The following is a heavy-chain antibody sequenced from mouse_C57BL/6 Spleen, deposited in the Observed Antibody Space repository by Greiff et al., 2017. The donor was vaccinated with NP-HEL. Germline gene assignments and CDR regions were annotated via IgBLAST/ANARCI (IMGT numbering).Heavy chain of an antibody. CDR3: ATDYYGSSYPFAY. V-gene: IGHV1-66*01. D-gene: IGHD1-1*01. CDR1: GYSFTSYY. Sequence: QVQLQQSGPELVKPGASVKISCKASGYSFTSYYIHWVKQRPGQGLEWIGWIYPGSGNTKYNEKFKGKATLTADTSSSTAYMQLSSLTSEDSAVYYCATDYYGSSYPFAYWGQGTLVTVSA. CDR2: IYPGSGNT. J-gene: IGHJ3*01.